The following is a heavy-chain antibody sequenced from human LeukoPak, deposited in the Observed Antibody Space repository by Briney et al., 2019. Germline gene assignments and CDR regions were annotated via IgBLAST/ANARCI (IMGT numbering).Heavy chain of an antibody. V-gene: IGHV4-61*02. CDR3: AKGAGPPWFDP. CDR1: GYSITSGYF. J-gene: IGHJ5*02. D-gene: IGHD6-19*01. Sequence: PSETLSLTCIVSGYSITSGYFWSWIRQPAGKGLEWIGRMSSSGISTYSPSLKSRVTISIDTSRNQFSMNLNSVTAADTAVYYCAKGAGPPWFDPWGQGTLVTVSS. CDR2: MSSSGIS.